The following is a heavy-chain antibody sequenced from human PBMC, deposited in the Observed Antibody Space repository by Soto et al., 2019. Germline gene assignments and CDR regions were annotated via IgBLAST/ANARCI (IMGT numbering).Heavy chain of an antibody. CDR1: GLTFSSYS. V-gene: IGHV3-48*01. J-gene: IGHJ6*02. D-gene: IGHD2-21*01. CDR2: ISSSSSTI. CDR3: AFGEASRYYYYGMDV. Sequence: EVQLVESGGGLVQRGGSLRLSCAASGLTFSSYSMNWVRQAPGKGLDVVSYISSSSSTIYYADSVKGRFTISRDNAKNSLDLQMNGLRAEDTAVYYCAFGEASRYYYYGMDVWGQGTTVTVSS.